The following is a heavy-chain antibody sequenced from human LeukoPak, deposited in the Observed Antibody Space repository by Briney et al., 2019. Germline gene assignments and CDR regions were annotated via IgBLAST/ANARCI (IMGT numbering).Heavy chain of an antibody. CDR2: LTSSGGTT. Sequence: GGSLRLSCVASGFTFSSYWMHWVRQTPGRGLEWVSGLTSSGGTTYYADSVKGRFTISRDNSRSTLYLQTNSLRVEDTAVYYCAKPVAGSSLGAFDIWGQGTMVTVSS. D-gene: IGHD6-19*01. CDR1: GFTFSSYW. CDR3: AKPVAGSSLGAFDI. J-gene: IGHJ3*02. V-gene: IGHV3-23*01.